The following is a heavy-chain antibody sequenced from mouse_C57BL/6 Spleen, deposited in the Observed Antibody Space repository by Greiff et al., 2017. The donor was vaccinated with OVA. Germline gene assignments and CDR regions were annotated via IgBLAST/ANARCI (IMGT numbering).Heavy chain of an antibody. D-gene: IGHD2-3*01. CDR3: ARGYDAWYFDV. Sequence: VQLQQPGAELVMPGASVKLSCKASGYTFTSYWMHWVKQRPGQGLEWIGEIDPFDSYTNYNQKFKGKSTLTVDKSSSTAYMQLSSLTSEDSAVYYCARGYDAWYFDVWGTGTTVTVSS. CDR1: GYTFTSYW. V-gene: IGHV1-69*01. J-gene: IGHJ1*03. CDR2: IDPFDSYT.